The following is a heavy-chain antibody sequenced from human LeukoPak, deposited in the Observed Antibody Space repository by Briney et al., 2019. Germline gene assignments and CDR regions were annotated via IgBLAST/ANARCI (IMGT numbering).Heavy chain of an antibody. Sequence: ASVKVSCKASGCTFTSYGISWVRQAPGQGLEWMGWIIAYNGNTNYAQKLQGRVTMTTDKSTSTANMELRSVKSDDTAVYYCASDREPLPFCCSSTSCSPMTWFDPWGQGTLVTVSS. CDR2: IIAYNGNT. D-gene: IGHD2-2*01. V-gene: IGHV1-18*01. CDR1: GCTFTSYG. J-gene: IGHJ5*02. CDR3: ASDREPLPFCCSSTSCSPMTWFDP.